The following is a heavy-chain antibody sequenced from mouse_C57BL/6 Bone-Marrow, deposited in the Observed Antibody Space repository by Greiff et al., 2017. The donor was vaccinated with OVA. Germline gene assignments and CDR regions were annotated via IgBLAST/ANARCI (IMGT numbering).Heavy chain of an antibody. V-gene: IGHV1-69*01. CDR2: IDPSDGYP. Sequence: QVQLKQPGPDLLIPGPSVKLSCRASASPFPTYGMPWLSQGPGQGLEWIGKIDPSDGYPTYNQKFKGKSTLTVDKSSSTAYMQLSSLTSEDSAVYYCARSPYYYGSSHWYFDVWGTGTTVTVSS. J-gene: IGHJ1*03. D-gene: IGHD1-1*01. CDR1: ASPFPTYG. CDR3: ARSPYYYGSSHWYFDV.